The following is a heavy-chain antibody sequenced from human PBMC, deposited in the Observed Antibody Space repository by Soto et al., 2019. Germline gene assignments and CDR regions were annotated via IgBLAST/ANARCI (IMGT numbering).Heavy chain of an antibody. D-gene: IGHD1-20*01. Sequence: HPGGSLRLSCAASGFTFSSYGMHWVRQAPGKGLEWVAVISYDGSNKYYADSVKGRFTISRDNSKNTLYLQMNSLRAEDTAVYYCAKGAHNWKPPYYYGMDVWGQGTTVTVSS. J-gene: IGHJ6*02. CDR3: AKGAHNWKPPYYYGMDV. CDR1: GFTFSSYG. V-gene: IGHV3-30*18. CDR2: ISYDGSNK.